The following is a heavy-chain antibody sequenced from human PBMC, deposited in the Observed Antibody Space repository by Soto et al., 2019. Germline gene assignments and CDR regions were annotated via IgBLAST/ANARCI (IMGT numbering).Heavy chain of an antibody. CDR3: AKVSIRGVIAPYDY. D-gene: IGHD3-10*01. CDR1: GYTFSSYA. J-gene: IGHJ4*02. CDR2: ISGSGGST. Sequence: GGSLRLSCAASGYTFSSYAMSWVRQAPGKGLEWVSAISGSGGSTYYADSVKGRFTISRDNSKNTLYLQMNSLRAEDTAVYYCAKVSIRGVIAPYDYWGQGTLVTVSS. V-gene: IGHV3-23*01.